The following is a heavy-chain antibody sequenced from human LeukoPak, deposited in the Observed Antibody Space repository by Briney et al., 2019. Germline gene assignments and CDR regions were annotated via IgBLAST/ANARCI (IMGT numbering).Heavy chain of an antibody. CDR2: IYYSGST. Sequence: SETLSLTCTVSGGSISSGGYYWSWIRQHPGKGLEWIGYIYYSGSTYYNPSLKSRVTISVDTSKNQFSLKLSSVTAADTAVYYCAREDCSSTSCGDYWGQGTLVTVSS. CDR1: GGSISSGGYY. J-gene: IGHJ4*02. D-gene: IGHD2-2*01. CDR3: AREDCSSTSCGDY. V-gene: IGHV4-30-4*08.